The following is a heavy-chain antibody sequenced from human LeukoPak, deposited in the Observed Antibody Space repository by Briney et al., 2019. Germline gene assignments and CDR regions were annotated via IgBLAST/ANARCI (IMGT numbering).Heavy chain of an antibody. J-gene: IGHJ5*02. CDR3: AREGVRIAVAGNNHIDP. V-gene: IGHV7-4-1*02. D-gene: IGHD6-19*01. CDR1: GYTFTSYA. CDR2: INTNTGNP. Sequence: ASVKVSCKASGYTFTSYAMNWVRQAPGQGLEWMGWINTNTGNPTYAQGFTGRFVFSLDTSVSTAYLQISSLKAEDTAVYYCAREGVRIAVAGNNHIDPWGQGTLVTVSS.